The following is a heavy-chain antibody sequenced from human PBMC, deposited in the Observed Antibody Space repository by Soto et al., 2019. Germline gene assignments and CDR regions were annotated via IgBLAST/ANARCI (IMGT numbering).Heavy chain of an antibody. CDR1: GGSISSYY. Sequence: TVSGGSISSYYWSWIRQPPGKGLEWIGYIYYSGSTNHNPSLKSRVTISVDTSKNQFSLKLSSVTAADTAVYYCARGPPRYYYDSSGYNFWLDPWGQGTMVTVYS. CDR3: ARGPPRYYYDSSGYNFWLDP. CDR2: IYYSGST. V-gene: IGHV4-59*01. D-gene: IGHD3-22*01. J-gene: IGHJ5*02.